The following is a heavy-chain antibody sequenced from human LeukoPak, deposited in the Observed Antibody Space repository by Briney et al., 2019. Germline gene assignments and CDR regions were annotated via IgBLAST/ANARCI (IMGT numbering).Heavy chain of an antibody. V-gene: IGHV3-74*01. CDR2: INSDGSST. J-gene: IGHJ4*02. CDR3: ARATTVTTFFDY. D-gene: IGHD4-11*01. Sequence: GGSLRLSCAASGFTFSSYWMHWVRQAPGKGLAWVSRINSDGSSTSYADSVKGRFTISRDNAKNTLYLQMNSLRAEDTAVYYCARATTVTTFFDYWGQGTLVTVSS. CDR1: GFTFSSYW.